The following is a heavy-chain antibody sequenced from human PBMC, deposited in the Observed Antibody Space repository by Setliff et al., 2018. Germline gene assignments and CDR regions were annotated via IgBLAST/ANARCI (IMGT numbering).Heavy chain of an antibody. CDR1: GYTFSHSG. D-gene: IGHD2-2*01. Sequence: ASVKVSCKASGYTFSHSGITWVRQAPGQGLEWMGWISAYTGNTNYAQKLQGRVTMTTDASASTAYMELRGLTSDDTAVYYCSRLVRYCTTTSCQGASGAELWGQGTLVTVSS. CDR2: ISAYTGNT. CDR3: SRLVRYCTTTSCQGASGAEL. V-gene: IGHV1-18*01. J-gene: IGHJ4*02.